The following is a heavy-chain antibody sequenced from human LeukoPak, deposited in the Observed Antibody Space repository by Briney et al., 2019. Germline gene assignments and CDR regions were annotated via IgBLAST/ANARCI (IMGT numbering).Heavy chain of an antibody. CDR2: ISGSGGST. Sequence: GGSLRLSCAASGFTFSSYSMNWVRQAPGKGLEWVSAISGSGGSTYYADSVKGRFTISRDNSKNTLYLQMNSLRAEDTAVYYCANRGALLGYWGQGTLVTVSS. V-gene: IGHV3-23*01. CDR1: GFTFSSYS. CDR3: ANRGALLGY. J-gene: IGHJ4*02. D-gene: IGHD1-26*01.